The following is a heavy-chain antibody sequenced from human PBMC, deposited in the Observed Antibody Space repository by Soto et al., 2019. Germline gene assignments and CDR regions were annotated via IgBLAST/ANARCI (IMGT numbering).Heavy chain of an antibody. Sequence: QVQLVQSGAEVKKPGASVKVSCKASGYTFTSYDINWVRQATGQGLEWMGWMNPNSGNTGYAQKFQGRVTMTRNTSISTAYMELSSLRSEDTAVYYCARWYYDIVTGYYRYYYYYMDVWGKGTTVTVSS. CDR1: GYTFTSYD. D-gene: IGHD3-9*01. CDR2: MNPNSGNT. V-gene: IGHV1-8*01. J-gene: IGHJ6*03. CDR3: ARWYYDIVTGYYRYYYYYMDV.